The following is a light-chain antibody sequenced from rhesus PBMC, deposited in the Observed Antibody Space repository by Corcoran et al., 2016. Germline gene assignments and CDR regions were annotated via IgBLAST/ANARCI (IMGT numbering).Light chain of an antibody. Sequence: DIQMTQSPSSLSASVGDTVTITCRASQGISSYLNWFQQKPGKAPKLLLYAASSLESGFPSRFSGSGSGTEFTLTISSLQPEDFAAYYCRQYNSYPWTCGQGTKVEIK. CDR2: AAS. CDR3: RQYNSYPWT. V-gene: IGKV1-28*02. CDR1: QGISSY. J-gene: IGKJ1*01.